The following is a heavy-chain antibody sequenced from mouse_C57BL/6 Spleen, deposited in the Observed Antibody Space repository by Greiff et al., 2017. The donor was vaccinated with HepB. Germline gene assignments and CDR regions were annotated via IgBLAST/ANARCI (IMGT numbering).Heavy chain of an antibody. J-gene: IGHJ2*01. CDR2: INPSTGGT. CDR1: GYSFTGYY. V-gene: IGHV1-42*01. D-gene: IGHD1-1*01. Sequence: VQLQQSGPELVKPGASVKISCKASGYSFTGYYMNWVKQNPEKSLEWIGEINPSTGGTTYNQKFKAKATLTVDKSSSTAYMQLKSLTSEDSAVYYCARLGGSRDYWGQGTTLTVSS. CDR3: ARLGGSRDY.